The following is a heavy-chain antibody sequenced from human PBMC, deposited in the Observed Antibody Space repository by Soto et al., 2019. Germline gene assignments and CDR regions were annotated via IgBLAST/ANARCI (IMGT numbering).Heavy chain of an antibody. D-gene: IGHD5-12*01. J-gene: IGHJ4*02. V-gene: IGHV1-3*01. CDR3: ARAISGYVT. CDR2: INAGNGDT. Sequence: DPGQGLEWMGWINAGNGDTRYSQNFQGRVTLTRDTSASTVYMDLGSLKSEDTGVYYCARAISGYVTWGQGNLVSVSS.